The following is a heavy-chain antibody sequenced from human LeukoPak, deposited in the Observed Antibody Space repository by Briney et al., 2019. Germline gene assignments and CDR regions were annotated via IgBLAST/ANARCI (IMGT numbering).Heavy chain of an antibody. V-gene: IGHV4-59*08. CDR3: ATQILLCHYY. D-gene: IGHD2/OR15-2a*01. CDR1: GGSISSYY. Sequence: SETLSLTCTVSGGSISSYYWSWIRQPPGKGLEWIGYIYYSGSTNYNPSLKGRVTISVDTSKNQFSLKLSSVTAADTAVYYCATQILLCHYYWGQGTLVTVSS. CDR2: IYYSGST. J-gene: IGHJ4*02.